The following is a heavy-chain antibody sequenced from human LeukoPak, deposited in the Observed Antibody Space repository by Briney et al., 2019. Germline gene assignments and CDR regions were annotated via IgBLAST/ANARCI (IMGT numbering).Heavy chain of an antibody. CDR1: GGSISSSSYY. V-gene: IGHV4-39*07. CDR3: ARGTNYYDSSGLIRFFDY. CDR2: IYYSGST. Sequence: SETLSLTCTVSGGSISSSSYYWGWIRQPPGKGLEWIGSIYYSGSTYYNPSLKSRVTISVDTSKNQFSLKLSSVTAADTAVYYCARGTNYYDSSGLIRFFDYWGQGTLVTVSS. J-gene: IGHJ4*02. D-gene: IGHD3-22*01.